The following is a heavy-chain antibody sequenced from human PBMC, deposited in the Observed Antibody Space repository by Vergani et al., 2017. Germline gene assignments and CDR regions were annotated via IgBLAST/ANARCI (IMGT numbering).Heavy chain of an antibody. D-gene: IGHD2-2*01. Sequence: QVQLQQWGAGLLKPSETLSLTCAVYGGSFSGYYWSWIRQPPGKGLEWIGEINHSGSTNYNPSLKRRVTISVDTSKNQFSLKLSSVTAADTAVYYCARGVPAATIDYWGQGTLVTVSS. J-gene: IGHJ4*02. CDR1: GGSFSGYY. V-gene: IGHV4-34*01. CDR2: INHSGST. CDR3: ARGVPAATIDY.